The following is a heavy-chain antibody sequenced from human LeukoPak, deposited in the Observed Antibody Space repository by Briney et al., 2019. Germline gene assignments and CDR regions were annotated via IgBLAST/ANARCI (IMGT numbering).Heavy chain of an antibody. CDR2: MYYSGSP. Sequence: SETLSLTCTVSGGSIISTTSYWGWIRQPPGKGLEWIGTMYYSGSPYHTPSLKSRVTISVDTSKNQFSLKLSSVTAADTAVYYCARNLRIAAAGTYFDYWGQGTLVTVSS. CDR1: GGSIISTTSY. J-gene: IGHJ4*02. D-gene: IGHD6-13*01. V-gene: IGHV4-39*07. CDR3: ARNLRIAAAGTYFDY.